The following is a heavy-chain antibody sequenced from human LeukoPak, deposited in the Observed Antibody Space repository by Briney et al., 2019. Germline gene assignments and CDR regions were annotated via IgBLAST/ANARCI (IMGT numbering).Heavy chain of an antibody. J-gene: IGHJ4*02. Sequence: GESLRLSCAASGFTFSYFWMHWFRQTPGKGLVWVSCTNTDGSYSSYADSVKGRFTISRDNVRNTLYLQMSSLRAEDSAVYYCARDFDGPRASDYWGQGISVTVSS. D-gene: IGHD4-17*01. CDR2: TNTDGSYS. V-gene: IGHV3-74*01. CDR1: GFTFSYFW. CDR3: ARDFDGPRASDY.